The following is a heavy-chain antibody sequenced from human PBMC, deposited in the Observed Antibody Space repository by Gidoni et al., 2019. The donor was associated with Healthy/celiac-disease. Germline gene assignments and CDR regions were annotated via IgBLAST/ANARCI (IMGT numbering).Heavy chain of an antibody. J-gene: IGHJ6*03. CDR3: ARETTEGSYYYYYYMDV. Sequence: QVQLQESGPGLVKPSQTLSLTCTAPGGSISSGSYYWSWIRQPAGKGLGWIGRIYTSGSTNYNPSLKSRVTISVDTSKNQFSLKLSSVTAADTAVYYCARETTEGSYYYYYYMDVWGKGTTVTVSS. CDR1: GGSISSGSYY. V-gene: IGHV4-61*02. D-gene: IGHD4-4*01. CDR2: IYTSGST.